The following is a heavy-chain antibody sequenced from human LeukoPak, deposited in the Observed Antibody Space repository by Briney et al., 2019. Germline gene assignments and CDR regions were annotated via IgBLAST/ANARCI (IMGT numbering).Heavy chain of an antibody. CDR1: GFIFDNFW. Sequence: PGGSLRLSCAASGFIFDNFWMSWVRQAPGKGLEWVANIKQDGSEIYYVDSVKGRFTISRDNAKKLLYLQMNSLRAEDTAAYYCAASITMFDYWGQGTLVTVSS. D-gene: IGHD3-10*01. CDR3: AASITMFDY. CDR2: IKQDGSEI. V-gene: IGHV3-7*02. J-gene: IGHJ4*02.